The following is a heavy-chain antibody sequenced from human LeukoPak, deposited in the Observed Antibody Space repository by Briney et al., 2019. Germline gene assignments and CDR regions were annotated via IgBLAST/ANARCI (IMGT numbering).Heavy chain of an antibody. D-gene: IGHD3-22*01. CDR1: GGTISSYY. CDR2: ISTSGTT. V-gene: IGHV4-4*07. CDR3: ARENYDSSYGMDV. J-gene: IGHJ6*02. Sequence: SETLSLTCTVSGGTISSYYWNWIRQPPGKGLEWIGHISTSGTTNYNPSLKSRVTVSIDMSKNQFSLRLSSVTAADTAVYYCARENYDSSYGMDVWGQGTTVTVSS.